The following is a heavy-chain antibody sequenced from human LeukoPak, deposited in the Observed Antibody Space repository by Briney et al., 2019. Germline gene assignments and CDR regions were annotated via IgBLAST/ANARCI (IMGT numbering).Heavy chain of an antibody. J-gene: IGHJ6*02. CDR3: AKERYYYDSSGQMDV. Sequence: GRSLRLSCAASGFTFDVYAMHWVRQAPGKGLEWVSGISWNSGSIGYADSVRGRFTISRDNAKNSLYLQMNSLRAEDTALYYRAKERYYYDSSGQMDVWGQGTTVTVSS. CDR2: ISWNSGSI. CDR1: GFTFDVYA. V-gene: IGHV3-9*01. D-gene: IGHD3-22*01.